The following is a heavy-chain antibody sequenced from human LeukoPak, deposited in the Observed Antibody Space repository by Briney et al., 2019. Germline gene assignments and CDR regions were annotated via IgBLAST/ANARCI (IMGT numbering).Heavy chain of an antibody. D-gene: IGHD3-9*01. J-gene: IGHJ4*02. V-gene: IGHV3-74*01. CDR2: INSDGSST. CDR3: ARGFRLVNYGVAY. CDR1: GFTFSSYW. Sequence: GSLRLSCAASGFTFSSYWMHWVRQAPGKGLVWVSRINSDGSSTSYADSVKGRFTISRDNAKNTLYLQMNSLRAEDTAVYYCARGFRLVNYGVAYWGQGTLVTVSS.